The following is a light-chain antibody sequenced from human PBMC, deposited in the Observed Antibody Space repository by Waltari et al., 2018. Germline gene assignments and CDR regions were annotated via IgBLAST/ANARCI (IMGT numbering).Light chain of an antibody. Sequence: EIVLQQSPATLSLSPGERATLSCRASQSVSSYLAWYQQKPGQAPRILTYDASNRATGIPARFSGSGSGTDFTLTISSLEPEDFAVYYCQQRSNWPPRYTFGQGTKLEIK. CDR1: QSVSSY. V-gene: IGKV3-11*01. CDR3: QQRSNWPPRYT. J-gene: IGKJ2*01. CDR2: DAS.